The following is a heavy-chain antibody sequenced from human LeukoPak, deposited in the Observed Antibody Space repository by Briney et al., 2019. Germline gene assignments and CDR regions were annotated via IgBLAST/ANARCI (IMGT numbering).Heavy chain of an antibody. Sequence: GGSMRLSCAASGFIFTDYWMHWVRQAPGKELVWVARIRGDGRATTYTDSVKGRFTISRDNAMNTVYLQMNSLRAEDTAVYYCAKDFTPPNTVNYDYVWGSSHGYYYGMDVWGQGTTVTVSS. V-gene: IGHV3-74*03. CDR1: GFIFTDYW. CDR3: AKDFTPPNTVNYDYVWGSSHGYYYGMDV. D-gene: IGHD3-16*01. CDR2: IRGDGRAT. J-gene: IGHJ6*02.